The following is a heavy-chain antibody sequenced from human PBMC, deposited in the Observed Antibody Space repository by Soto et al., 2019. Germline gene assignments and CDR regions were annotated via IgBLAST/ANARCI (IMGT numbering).Heavy chain of an antibody. V-gene: IGHV1-69*02. CDR2: IIPILGIA. J-gene: IGHJ3*02. CDR3: ARASRPSGYDAFDI. D-gene: IGHD5-12*01. CDR1: GGTFSSYT. Sequence: QVQLVQSGAEVKKPGSSVKVSCKASGGTFSSYTVSWVRQAPGQGLEWMGRIIPILGIANYAQKFQGRVTITADKSTSTAYMELSSLRSEDTAVYYCARASRPSGYDAFDIWGQGTMVTVSS.